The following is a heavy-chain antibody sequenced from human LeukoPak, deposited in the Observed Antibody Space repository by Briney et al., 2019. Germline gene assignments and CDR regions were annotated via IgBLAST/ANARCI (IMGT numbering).Heavy chain of an antibody. J-gene: IGHJ4*02. D-gene: IGHD4-17*01. CDR1: GGSISSSSYY. Sequence: PSETLSLTCTVSGGSISSSSYYWGWIRQPPGKGLEWIGSIYYSGSTYYNPSLKSRVTISVDTSKNQFSLKLSSVTAADTAVYYCARVGSPMTTVTTSAIDYWGQGTLVTVSS. CDR3: ARVGSPMTTVTTSAIDY. V-gene: IGHV4-39*07. CDR2: IYYSGST.